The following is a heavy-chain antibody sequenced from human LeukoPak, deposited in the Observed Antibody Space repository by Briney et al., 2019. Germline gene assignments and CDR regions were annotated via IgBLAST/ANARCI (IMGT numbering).Heavy chain of an antibody. D-gene: IGHD2-2*01. Sequence: SVKVSCKASGGTFSSYAISWVRQAPGQGLEWMGGIIPIFGTANYAQKFQGRVTITTDESTSTAYMELSSLRSEDTAVYYCASSRSRGVVVPAAIFGWGQGTLVTVSS. V-gene: IGHV1-69*05. CDR1: GGTFSSYA. CDR2: IIPIFGTA. J-gene: IGHJ4*02. CDR3: ASSRSRGVVVPAAIFG.